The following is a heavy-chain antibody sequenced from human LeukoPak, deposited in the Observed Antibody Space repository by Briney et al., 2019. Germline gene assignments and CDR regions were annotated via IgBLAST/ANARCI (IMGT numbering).Heavy chain of an antibody. CDR2: IYHSGST. CDR3: ARAVVPAAIFDY. CDR1: GGSISSGGYS. D-gene: IGHD2-2*01. Sequence: SQTLSLTCAVSGGSISSGGYSWSWIRQPPGKGLEWIGYIYHSGSTYYNPSLKSRVTISVDRSKNQFSLKLGSVTAADTAVYYCARAVVPAAIFDYWGQGTLVTVSS. V-gene: IGHV4-30-2*01. J-gene: IGHJ4*02.